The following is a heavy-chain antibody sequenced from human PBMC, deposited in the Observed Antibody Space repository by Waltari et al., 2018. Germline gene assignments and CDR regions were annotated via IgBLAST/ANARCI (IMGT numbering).Heavy chain of an antibody. CDR2: VRSDGTTK. J-gene: IGHJ4*02. CDR3: AKDLTSFGVGYYCDS. CDR1: GFTFSNFG. Sequence: QGQLVESGGGVVQPGGSLRLSFAASGFTFSNFGMHWVRQAPGKGLEWVTLVRSDGTTKYYGDSVGSRFTISRDDSKNTLYLQMSSLRAEDTAVYYCAKDLTSFGVGYYCDSWGQGTLVTVSS. V-gene: IGHV3-30*02. D-gene: IGHD3-3*01.